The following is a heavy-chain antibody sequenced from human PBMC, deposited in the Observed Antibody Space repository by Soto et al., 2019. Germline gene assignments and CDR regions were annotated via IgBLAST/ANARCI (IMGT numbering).Heavy chain of an antibody. CDR3: ERTGDGHHDFLDY. CDR1: GFTFSSYW. CDR2: INQDGNED. D-gene: IGHD1-1*01. V-gene: IGHV3-7*01. J-gene: IGHJ4*01. Sequence: VHLEESGGGLVQPGVSLRLSCAASGFTFSSYWINWVRQAPGKGLEWVANINQDGNEDTLLESVKGRFTISRDKAKNSLFLQMNSLRVDDTGVYYCERTGDGHHDFLDYWGHGALASVSS.